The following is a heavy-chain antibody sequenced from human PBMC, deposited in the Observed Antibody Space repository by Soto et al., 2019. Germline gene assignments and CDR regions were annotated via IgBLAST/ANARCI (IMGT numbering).Heavy chain of an antibody. CDR1: GFTFSRHA. CDR3: AKVRRYLWLKDFFDM. Sequence: EVQLLESGGGLVQPGGSLRLSCAASGFTFSRHAMSWVRQAPGKGLEWVSHVSHGGASTYYADSVKGRFIISRDNSKNTLSLQMNSLRAEDTSVYYGAKVRRYLWLKDFFDMWGQGTMATVSS. D-gene: IGHD3-10*01. CDR2: VSHGGAST. V-gene: IGHV3-23*01. J-gene: IGHJ3*02.